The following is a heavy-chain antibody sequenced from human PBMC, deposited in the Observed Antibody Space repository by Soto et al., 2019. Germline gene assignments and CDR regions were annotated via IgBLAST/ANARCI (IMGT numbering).Heavy chain of an antibody. CDR1: GGSISSYY. Sequence: SENLSLTCPVSGGSISSYYWSWIRHPPGKGLEWIGYIYYSGSTNYNPSLKSRVTISVDSSKNQFSLKLSSVTAADTAVYYCARIRKQQLVLGGMDVWGQGTTVTVSS. CDR2: IYYSGST. J-gene: IGHJ6*02. V-gene: IGHV4-59*01. D-gene: IGHD6-13*01. CDR3: ARIRKQQLVLGGMDV.